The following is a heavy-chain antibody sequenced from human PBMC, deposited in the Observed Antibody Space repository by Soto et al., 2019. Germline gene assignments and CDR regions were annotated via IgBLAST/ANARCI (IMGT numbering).Heavy chain of an antibody. CDR3: ARLHSTTAAGTVDS. CDR1: GFTFSDYF. D-gene: IGHD6-13*01. Sequence: GGSLRLSCAASGFTFSDYFMSWIRQVPGKGLEWVSYIGSNGDFKAYAESVKGRFTISRDNAGNSLSLQMDYLRADDTAVYYCARLHSTTAAGTVDSWGQGVLVTVSS. CDR2: IGSNGDFK. V-gene: IGHV3-11*03. J-gene: IGHJ5*01.